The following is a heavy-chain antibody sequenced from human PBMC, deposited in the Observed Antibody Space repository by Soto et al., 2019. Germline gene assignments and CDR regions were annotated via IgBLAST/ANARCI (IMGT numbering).Heavy chain of an antibody. CDR2: IYYSGST. CDR1: GGSISSGGYY. V-gene: IGHV4-31*03. Sequence: SETLSLTCTVSGGSISSGGYYWSWIRQHPGKGLEWIGYIYYSGSTYYNPSLKSRVTISVDTSKNQFSLKLSSVTAADTAVYYCARRGYSSSWPPTNYYYYGMDVWGQGTTVTVSS. D-gene: IGHD6-13*01. CDR3: ARRGYSSSWPPTNYYYYGMDV. J-gene: IGHJ6*02.